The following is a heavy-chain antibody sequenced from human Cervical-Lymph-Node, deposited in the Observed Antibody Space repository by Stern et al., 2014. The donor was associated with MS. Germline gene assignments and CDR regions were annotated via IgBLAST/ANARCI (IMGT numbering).Heavy chain of an antibody. CDR3: ARDCRLRYFDNYGMDV. CDR1: GGSISSGSYY. D-gene: IGHD3-9*01. V-gene: IGHV4-61*02. J-gene: IGHJ6*02. Sequence: QVQLQESGPGLVKPSQTLSLTCTVSGGSISSGSYYWSWIRQPAGKGLEWIGRIYTRGSTNYNPSLKSRVTISVDTSKTQSSRKLSSVTAADTAVYYCARDCRLRYFDNYGMDVWGQGTTVTVSS. CDR2: IYTRGST.